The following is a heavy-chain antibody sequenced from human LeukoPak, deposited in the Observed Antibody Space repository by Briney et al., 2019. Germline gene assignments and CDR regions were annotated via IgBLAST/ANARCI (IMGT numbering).Heavy chain of an antibody. CDR3: ARVELAAAGTEIDY. D-gene: IGHD6-13*01. V-gene: IGHV1-69*04. CDR1: GGTFSSYA. Sequence: ASVEVSFKASGGTFSSYAISWVRQAPGQGLEWMGRIIPILGIANYAQKFQGRVTITADKSTSTAYMELSSLRSEDTAVYYCARVELAAAGTEIDYWGQGTLVTVSS. J-gene: IGHJ4*02. CDR2: IIPILGIA.